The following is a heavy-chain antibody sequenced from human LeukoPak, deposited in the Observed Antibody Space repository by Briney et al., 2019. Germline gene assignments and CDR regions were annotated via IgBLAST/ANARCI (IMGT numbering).Heavy chain of an antibody. CDR1: GGSISSYY. D-gene: IGHD5-12*01. CDR2: INHSGST. CDR3: ARISGYDFQYYYYGMDV. V-gene: IGHV4-34*01. J-gene: IGHJ6*02. Sequence: SETLSLTCTVSGGSISSYYWSWIRQPPGKGLEWIGEINHSGSTNYNPSLKSRVTISVDTSKNQFSLKLSSVTAADTAVYYCARISGYDFQYYYYGMDVWGQGTTVTVSS.